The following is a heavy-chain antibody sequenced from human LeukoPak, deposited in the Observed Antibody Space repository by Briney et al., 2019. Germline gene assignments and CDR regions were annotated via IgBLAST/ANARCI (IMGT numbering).Heavy chain of an antibody. V-gene: IGHV3-13*01. Sequence: GGSLRLTCAASGFSFSSYDMHWVRQGTGKGLEWVSGIGTAGDTYYPGSVKGRFTISRENAKNSLYLQMNSLRVGDTAVCFCSRAVPGTAELDYWGQGTLVTVSS. D-gene: IGHD6-19*01. J-gene: IGHJ4*02. CDR1: GFSFSSYD. CDR3: SRAVPGTAELDY. CDR2: IGTAGDT.